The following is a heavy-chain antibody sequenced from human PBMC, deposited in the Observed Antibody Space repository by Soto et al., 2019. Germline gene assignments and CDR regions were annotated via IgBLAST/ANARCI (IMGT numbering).Heavy chain of an antibody. CDR1: GFTFSSYA. CDR2: ISGSGGST. Sequence: PGRSLRLSCAASGFTFSSYAMSWVRQAPGNGLEWVSAISGSGGSTYYPGSVKGRFTISRENAKNSLYLQMNSLRAGDTAVYYCARGGITIFGVKTAFDILGQGTMVTVSS. CDR3: ARGGITIFGVKTAFDI. D-gene: IGHD3-3*01. J-gene: IGHJ3*02. V-gene: IGHV3-23*01.